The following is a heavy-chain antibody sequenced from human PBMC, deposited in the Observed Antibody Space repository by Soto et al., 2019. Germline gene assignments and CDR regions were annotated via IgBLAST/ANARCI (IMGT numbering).Heavy chain of an antibody. CDR2: IDYSGGTT. V-gene: IGHV3-23*01. D-gene: IGHD6-19*01. Sequence: GGSLRLSYAASGFTFSTLAMGWVRQAPGKGLEWVSVIDYSGGTTYYTDSVKGRFTISRDNSKKMLYLQMNSLRAEDTAVYYCAKDATRTDGWYYFDYWGQGALVTVSS. J-gene: IGHJ4*02. CDR3: AKDATRTDGWYYFDY. CDR1: GFTFSTLA.